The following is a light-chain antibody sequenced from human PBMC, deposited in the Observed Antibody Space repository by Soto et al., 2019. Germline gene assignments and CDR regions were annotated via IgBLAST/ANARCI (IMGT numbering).Light chain of an antibody. CDR1: QTISSW. Sequence: DIQMTQSPSTLSGSVGDRVTITCRASQTISSWLAWYQQKPGKAPKLLIYKASTLKSGVPSRFSGSGSGTELTLTISSLQPDDFATYYCQHYNSYSEAFGQGTKVERK. J-gene: IGKJ1*01. CDR3: QHYNSYSEA. V-gene: IGKV1-5*03. CDR2: KAS.